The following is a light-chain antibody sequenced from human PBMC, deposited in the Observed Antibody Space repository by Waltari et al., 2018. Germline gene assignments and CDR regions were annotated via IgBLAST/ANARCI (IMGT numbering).Light chain of an antibody. CDR3: SSYTTSSTLGV. CDR2: EVN. CDR1: SSDVAAYNN. J-gene: IGLJ3*02. V-gene: IGLV2-14*01. Sequence: QSALTPPASVSGSPGQSITISRTGTSSDVAAYNNASWYQHHPGKAPKVLIYEVNNRPSGLSNRFSGSKSANTASLTISGLQAEDEADYYCSSYTTSSTLGVFGGGTKLTVL.